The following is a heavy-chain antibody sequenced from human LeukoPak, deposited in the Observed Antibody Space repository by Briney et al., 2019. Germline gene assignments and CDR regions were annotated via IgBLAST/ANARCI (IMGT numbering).Heavy chain of an antibody. CDR1: GYTFTGYY. Sequence: ASVKVSCKASGYTFTGYYMHGVRQAPGQGLEWMGWINPNSGGTNYAQKFQGRVTMTRDTSISTAYMELSRLRSDDTAVYYCASSYGSGSYEIDYWGQGTLVTVSS. CDR3: ASSYGSGSYEIDY. J-gene: IGHJ4*02. V-gene: IGHV1-2*02. D-gene: IGHD3-10*01. CDR2: INPNSGGT.